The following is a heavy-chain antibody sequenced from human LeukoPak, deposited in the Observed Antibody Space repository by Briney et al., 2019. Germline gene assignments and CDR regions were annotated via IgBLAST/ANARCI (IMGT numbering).Heavy chain of an antibody. CDR3: AREKGLTIFGVVTSYFDY. D-gene: IGHD3-3*01. Sequence: GGSLRLSCAASGFTVSSNYMSWVRQAPGKWLEWVSVIYSGGSTYYADSVKGRFTISRDNSKNTLYLQMNSLRAEDTAVYYCAREKGLTIFGVVTSYFDYWGQGTLVTVSS. J-gene: IGHJ4*02. CDR2: IYSGGST. V-gene: IGHV3-53*01. CDR1: GFTVSSNY.